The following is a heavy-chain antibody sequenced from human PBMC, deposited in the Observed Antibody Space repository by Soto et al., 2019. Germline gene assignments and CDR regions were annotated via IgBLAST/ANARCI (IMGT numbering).Heavy chain of an antibody. CDR3: ANDRTHYDVWSGYYGEFDH. D-gene: IGHD3-3*01. CDR1: GFTFSSYA. J-gene: IGHJ4*02. V-gene: IGHV3-23*01. CDR2: ISGSGGST. Sequence: GGSLRLSCAASGFTFSSYAMSWVRQAPGKGLEWVSAISGSGGSTYYADSGKGRFTISRDNSKNTPYLQMNSLRAEDTAVYYCANDRTHYDVWSGYYGEFDHWGQGTLVTVSS.